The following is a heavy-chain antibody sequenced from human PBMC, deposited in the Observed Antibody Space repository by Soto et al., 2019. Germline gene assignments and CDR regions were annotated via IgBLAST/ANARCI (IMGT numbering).Heavy chain of an antibody. CDR1: GFTFSSYW. CDR2: IKQDGSEK. Sequence: GGSLRLSCAASGFTFSSYWMSWVRQAPGKGLEWVANIKQDGSEKYYVDSVKGRFTISRDNAKNSLYLQMNSLRAEDTAVYYCAREAKQQLVRWAFDIWGQGTMVTVSS. CDR3: AREAKQQLVRWAFDI. V-gene: IGHV3-7*01. J-gene: IGHJ3*02. D-gene: IGHD6-13*01.